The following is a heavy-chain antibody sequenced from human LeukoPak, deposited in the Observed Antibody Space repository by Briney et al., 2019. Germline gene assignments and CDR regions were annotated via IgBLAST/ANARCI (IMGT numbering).Heavy chain of an antibody. V-gene: IGHV4-61*01. CDR3: ARNTPLNGMDV. J-gene: IGHJ6*02. CDR2: IYYSGST. Sequence: SETLYLTCTVSGGSVSSGSYYWSWIRQPPGKGLEWIGYIYYSGSTNYNPSLKSRVTISVDTSKNQFSLKLSSVTAADTAVYYCARNTPLNGMDVWGQGTTVTVSS. CDR1: GGSVSSGSYY.